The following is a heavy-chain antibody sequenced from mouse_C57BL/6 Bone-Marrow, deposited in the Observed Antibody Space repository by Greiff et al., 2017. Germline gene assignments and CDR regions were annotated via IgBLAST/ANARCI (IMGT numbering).Heavy chain of an antibody. V-gene: IGHV1-53*01. J-gene: IGHJ1*03. D-gene: IGHD1-1*01. Sequence: QVQLQQPGTELVKPGASVKLSCKASGYTFTSYWMHWVKQRPGQGLEWIGNINPSNGGTNYNEKFKSKATLTVDKSSSTAYMPLSSLTSEDSAVYYGARSSYYGSWYWYFDVWGTGTTVTVSA. CDR2: INPSNGGT. CDR3: ARSSYYGSWYWYFDV. CDR1: GYTFTSYW.